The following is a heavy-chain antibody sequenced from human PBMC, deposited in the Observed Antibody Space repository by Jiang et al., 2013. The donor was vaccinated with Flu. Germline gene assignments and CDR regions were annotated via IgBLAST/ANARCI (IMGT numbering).Heavy chain of an antibody. CDR3: AREDSSGWYSDY. Sequence: TCAISGDSVSSKRATWNWIRQSPSRGLEWLGRTYYRSKWYNDYAVSVKSRITINPDTSKNQFSLQLNSVTPEDTAVYYCAREDSSGWYSDYWGQGTLVTVSS. V-gene: IGHV6-1*01. CDR2: TYYRSKWYN. CDR1: GDSVSSKRAT. D-gene: IGHD6-19*01. J-gene: IGHJ4*02.